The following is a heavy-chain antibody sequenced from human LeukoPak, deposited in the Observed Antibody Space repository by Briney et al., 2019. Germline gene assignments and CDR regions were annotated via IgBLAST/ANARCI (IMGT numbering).Heavy chain of an antibody. V-gene: IGHV3-23*01. Sequence: GGSLRLSCAASGFTFSSHAMSWVRQAPGKGLEWVSIISGSGGSTYNADSVKGRFTISRDNSKNTLYLQMNSLRAEDTAVYYCAKAGDAWGYNFPLGGRFDYWGQGTLVTVSS. J-gene: IGHJ4*02. CDR1: GFTFSSHA. CDR3: AKAGDAWGYNFPLGGRFDY. D-gene: IGHD5-24*01. CDR2: ISGSGGST.